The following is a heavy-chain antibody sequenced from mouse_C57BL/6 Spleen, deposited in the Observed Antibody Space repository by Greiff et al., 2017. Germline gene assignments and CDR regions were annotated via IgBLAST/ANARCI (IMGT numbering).Heavy chain of an antibody. Sequence: QVQLQQSGAELVRPGASVTLSCKASGYTFTDYEMPWVKQTPVHGLEWIGAIDPETGGTAYNQKFKGKAILTADKSSSTAYMELSSLTSEDSAVYYCTRKSSGSSYNAMDYWGQGPSVTVAS. V-gene: IGHV1-15*01. CDR2: IDPETGGT. CDR1: GYTFTDYE. D-gene: IGHD1-1*01. CDR3: TRKSSGSSYNAMDY. J-gene: IGHJ4*01.